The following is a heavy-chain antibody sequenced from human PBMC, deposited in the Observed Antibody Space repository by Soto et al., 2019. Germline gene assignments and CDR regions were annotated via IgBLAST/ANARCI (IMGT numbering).Heavy chain of an antibody. CDR3: TRIGNWNYANWFDP. CDR2: ITSKAYGGTT. J-gene: IGHJ5*02. V-gene: IGHV3-49*04. Sequence: PGGSLRLACAASGFTFGDYVMNWVRQAPGKGLEWVGFITSKAYGGTTEYAASVKGRFTISRDDSESIAYLQMNSLKTEDTAVYHCTRIGNWNYANWFDPWGQRTLVTVSS. D-gene: IGHD1-7*01. CDR1: GFTFGDYV.